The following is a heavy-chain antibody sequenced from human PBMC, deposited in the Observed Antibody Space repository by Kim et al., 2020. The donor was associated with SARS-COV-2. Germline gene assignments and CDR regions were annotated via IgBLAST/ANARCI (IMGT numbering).Heavy chain of an antibody. D-gene: IGHD2-2*01. CDR3: ARTEHTSYCSSTSCYHYYYYGMDV. CDR2: IVPIFGTA. Sequence: DANRWGRQAPGQGLEWMGGIVPIFGTANYAQKFQGRVTITADESTSTAYMELSSLRAEDTAVYYCARTEHTSYCSSTSCYHYYYYGMDV. J-gene: IGHJ6*01. V-gene: IGHV1-69*01. CDR1: DA.